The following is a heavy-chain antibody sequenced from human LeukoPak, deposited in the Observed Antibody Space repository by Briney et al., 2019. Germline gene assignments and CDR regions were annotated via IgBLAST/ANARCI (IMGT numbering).Heavy chain of an antibody. V-gene: IGHV3-7*01. J-gene: IGHJ4*02. CDR3: ARRASGIKGFDY. CDR2: IKQDGSEK. D-gene: IGHD3-10*01. CDR1: GFSFSDYW. Sequence: GGSLRLSCAASGFSFSDYWMTWVRQAPGKGLEWVANIKQDGSEKTYVDSVKGRFTISRDNAKNSLYLQMNSLRAEDTAVYYCARRASGIKGFDYWGQGTLVTVSS.